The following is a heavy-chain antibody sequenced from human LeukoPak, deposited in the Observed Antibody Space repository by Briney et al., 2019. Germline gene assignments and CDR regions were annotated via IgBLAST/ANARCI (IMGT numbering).Heavy chain of an antibody. V-gene: IGHV3-66*02. Sequence: GGSLRLSCAASGFTVSSNYMSWVRQAPGKGLEWVSVIYSGGSTYYADSVKGRFTISRDNSKNTLYLQMNSLRAEDTAVYYCASARQYYHDSSGCDYWGQGTLVTVSS. J-gene: IGHJ4*02. CDR2: IYSGGST. D-gene: IGHD3-22*01. CDR1: GFTVSSNY. CDR3: ASARQYYHDSSGCDY.